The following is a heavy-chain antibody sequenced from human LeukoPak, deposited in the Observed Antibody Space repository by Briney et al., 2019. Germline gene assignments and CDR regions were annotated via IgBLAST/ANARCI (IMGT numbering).Heavy chain of an antibody. CDR1: GFTFDDYA. V-gene: IGHV3-23*01. Sequence: GGSLRLSCAASGFTFDDYAMHWVRQAPGKGLEWVSAISGSGGSTYYADSVKGRFTISRDNSKNTLFLQMNSLRAEDTAVYYCARGRVGATDFDYWGQGTLVTVSS. CDR3: ARGRVGATDFDY. D-gene: IGHD1-26*01. CDR2: ISGSGGST. J-gene: IGHJ4*02.